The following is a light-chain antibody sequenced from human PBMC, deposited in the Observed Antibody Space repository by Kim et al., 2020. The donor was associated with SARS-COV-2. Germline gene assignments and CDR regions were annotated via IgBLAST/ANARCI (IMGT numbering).Light chain of an antibody. J-gene: IGKJ1*01. Sequence: EIVLTQSPATLSLSPGERATLSCRASQRVSSYLAWYQQTPGQAPRLLIYDTSNRATGIPARFSGSGSGTDFTLTISSLEPKDFAVYYCQQRSNWPWTFGQGTKVDIK. V-gene: IGKV3-11*01. CDR1: QRVSSY. CDR2: DTS. CDR3: QQRSNWPWT.